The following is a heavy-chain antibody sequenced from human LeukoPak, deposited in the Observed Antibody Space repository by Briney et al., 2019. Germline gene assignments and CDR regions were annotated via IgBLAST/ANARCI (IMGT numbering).Heavy chain of an antibody. CDR2: ISSNGGST. CDR1: GFTFSSYA. D-gene: IGHD3-3*01. J-gene: IGHJ4*02. CDR3: VRGYYNFWSGYHYYFDY. V-gene: IGHV3-64D*09. Sequence: GRSLRLSCAASGFTFSSYAMHWVRQAPGKGLEYVSAISSNGGSTYYADSVKGRFTISRDNSKNTLYLQMSSLRAEDTAVYYCVRGYYNFWSGYHYYFDYWGQGTLVTVSS.